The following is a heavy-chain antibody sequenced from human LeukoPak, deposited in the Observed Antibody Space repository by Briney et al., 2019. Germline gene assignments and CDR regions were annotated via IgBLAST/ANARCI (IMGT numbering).Heavy chain of an antibody. D-gene: IGHD3-10*01. CDR3: ARVKGYYGSGSSDV. CDR2: ISSSGSTT. V-gene: IGHV3-48*04. J-gene: IGHJ6*02. Sequence: GGSLRLSCAASGFTFSSYAMSWVRQAPGKGLEWVSYISSSGSTTYYADSVKGRFTISRDNAKNSLYLQMNSLRAEDTAVYYCARVKGYYGSGSSDVWGRGTTVTVSS. CDR1: GFTFSSYA.